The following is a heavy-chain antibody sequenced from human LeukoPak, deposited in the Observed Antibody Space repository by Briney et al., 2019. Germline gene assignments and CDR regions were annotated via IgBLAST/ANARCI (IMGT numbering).Heavy chain of an antibody. CDR2: IYSGGST. J-gene: IGHJ4*02. D-gene: IGHD3-3*01. Sequence: RPGGSLRLSCAASGFTVSSNYMSWVRQAPGKGLEWVSVIYSGGSTYYADSVKGRFTIPRDNSKNTLYLQMNSLKTEDTAVYYCTSYDFGVVSPFDYWGQGTLVTVSS. CDR1: GFTVSSNY. CDR3: TSYDFGVVSPFDY. V-gene: IGHV3-66*01.